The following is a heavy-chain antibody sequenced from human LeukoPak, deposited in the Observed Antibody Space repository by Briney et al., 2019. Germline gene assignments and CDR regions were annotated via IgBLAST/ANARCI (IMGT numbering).Heavy chain of an antibody. CDR3: TTGSWGSYYFDY. Sequence: GGSLRLSCAASGFTFSNAWMSWVRQAPGKGLEWVGRIKSKTDGGTTDYAAPVKGRFTISRDNSKTTLYLQMNTLKTEDTAVYYCTTGSWGSYYFDYWGQGTLVTVSS. J-gene: IGHJ4*02. CDR1: GFTFSNAW. D-gene: IGHD3-16*01. CDR2: IKSKTDGGTT. V-gene: IGHV3-15*01.